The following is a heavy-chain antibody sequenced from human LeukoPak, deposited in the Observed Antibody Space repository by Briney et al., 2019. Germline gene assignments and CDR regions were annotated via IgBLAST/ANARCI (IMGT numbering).Heavy chain of an antibody. CDR3: ARERWVVVTHDAFDI. J-gene: IGHJ3*02. Sequence: PGGSLRLSCAASGFTFSSYAMSWVRQAPGKGLEWVSAISGSGGSTYYADSVKGRFTISRDNAKNSLYLQMNSLRAEDTAVYYCARERWVVVTHDAFDIWGQGTMVTVSS. CDR2: ISGSGGST. CDR1: GFTFSSYA. D-gene: IGHD3-22*01. V-gene: IGHV3-23*01.